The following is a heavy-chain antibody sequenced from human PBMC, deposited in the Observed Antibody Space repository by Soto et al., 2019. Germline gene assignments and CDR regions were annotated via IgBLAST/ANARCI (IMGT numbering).Heavy chain of an antibody. CDR2: IYYTGNS. D-gene: IGHD3-16*01. J-gene: IGHJ4*02. CDR1: GGSITTNGHY. CDR3: ASERWGFDS. Sequence: QVQLQESGPELVKPSQTLSLTCSVSGGSITTNGHYWTWIRQHPGQGLECIAYIYYTGNSYLNPSTKSRLSSSVDTSKNQFSLELRSVTAADTAVYDCASERWGFDSWGQGTLVTVSS. V-gene: IGHV4-31*03.